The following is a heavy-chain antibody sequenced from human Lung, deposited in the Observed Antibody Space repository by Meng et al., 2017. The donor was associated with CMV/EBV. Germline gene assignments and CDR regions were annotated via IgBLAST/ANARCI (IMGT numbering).Heavy chain of an antibody. J-gene: IGHJ1*01. D-gene: IGHD6-13*01. CDR1: GGSMSSYY. Sequence: SETLSLXCTVSGGSMSSYYWNWIRQAPGKGLEWIGYIYSGGSTNYNSALKSRVTISIDTSRKQFSLEVKSVTAADTAVYYCASGVGQQLGLYYWGQGAPVXVSS. V-gene: IGHV4-59*01. CDR2: IYSGGST. CDR3: ASGVGQQLGLYY.